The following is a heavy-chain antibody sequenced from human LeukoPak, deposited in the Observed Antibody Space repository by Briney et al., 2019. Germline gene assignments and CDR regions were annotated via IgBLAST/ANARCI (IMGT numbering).Heavy chain of an antibody. J-gene: IGHJ4*02. CDR1: GFTFSSYS. D-gene: IGHD1-7*01. CDR2: ISSSSSYI. CDR3: ASGSAGTTHDY. Sequence: GGSLRLSCAASGFTFSSYSMNWVRQAPGKGLEWVSSISSSSSYIYYADSVQGRFTISRDNAEDSVYLQMNSLRVEDTAVYYCASGSAGTTHDYWGQGTLVTVSS. V-gene: IGHV3-21*01.